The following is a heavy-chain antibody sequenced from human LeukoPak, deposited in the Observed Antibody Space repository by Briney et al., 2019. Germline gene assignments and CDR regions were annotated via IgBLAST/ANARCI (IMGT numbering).Heavy chain of an antibody. Sequence: PSETLSLTCTVSGGSISSGGYYWSWIRQPPGKGLEWIGEINHSGSTNYNPSLKSRVTISVDTSKNQFSLKLSSVTAADTAVYYCARGRGYSSGWYFDYWGQGTLVTVSS. CDR1: GGSISSGGYY. D-gene: IGHD6-19*01. J-gene: IGHJ4*02. CDR2: INHSGST. V-gene: IGHV4-39*07. CDR3: ARGRGYSSGWYFDY.